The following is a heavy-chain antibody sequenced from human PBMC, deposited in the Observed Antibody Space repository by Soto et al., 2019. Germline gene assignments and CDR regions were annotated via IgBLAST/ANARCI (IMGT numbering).Heavy chain of an antibody. CDR2: IIPIFGTA. CDR3: ARAIRRFRDGYNFYYFDY. Sequence: GASVKVACKASGGTFSSYAISWVRQAPGQGLEWMGGIIPIFGTANYAQKFQGRVTITADESTSTAYMELSSLRSEDTAVYYCARAIRRFRDGYNFYYFDYWGQGTLVTVSS. D-gene: IGHD5-12*01. CDR1: GGTFSSYA. V-gene: IGHV1-69*13. J-gene: IGHJ4*02.